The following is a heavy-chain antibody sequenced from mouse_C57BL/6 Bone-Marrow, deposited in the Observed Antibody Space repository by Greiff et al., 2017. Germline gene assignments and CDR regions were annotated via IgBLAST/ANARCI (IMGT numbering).Heavy chain of an antibody. J-gene: IGHJ3*01. D-gene: IGHD1-1*01. V-gene: IGHV1-59*01. Sequence: QVQLQQPGAELVRPGTSVKLSCKASGYTFTSYWMHWVKQRPGQGLEWIGVIDPSDSYTNYNQKFKGKATFTVDTSSSTAYMQLSSLTSEDSAVYYCAGSGAYWGQGTLVTVSA. CDR1: GYTFTSYW. CDR3: AGSGAY. CDR2: IDPSDSYT.